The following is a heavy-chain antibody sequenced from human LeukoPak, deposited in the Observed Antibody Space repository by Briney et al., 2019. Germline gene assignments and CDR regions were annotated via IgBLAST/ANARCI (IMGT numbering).Heavy chain of an antibody. J-gene: IGHJ5*02. D-gene: IGHD5-24*01. CDR1: GYTFTSYD. CDR3: ARVQSPPTNWFDP. CDR2: MNPNSGNT. Sequence: ASVKVSCKASGYTFTSYDINWVRQATGQGLEWMGWMNPNSGNTGYAQKFEGRVTMTRNTSISTAYMELSSLRSEDTAVYYCARVQSPPTNWFDPWGQGTLVTVSS. V-gene: IGHV1-8*01.